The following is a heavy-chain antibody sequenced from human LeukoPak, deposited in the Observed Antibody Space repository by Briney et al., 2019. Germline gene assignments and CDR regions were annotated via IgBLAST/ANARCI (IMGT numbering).Heavy chain of an antibody. J-gene: IGHJ4*02. CDR1: GYTFTSYG. V-gene: IGHV1-69*04. CDR2: IIPILGIA. Sequence: SVKVSCKASGYTFTSYGISWVRQAPGQGLEWMGRIIPILGIANYAQKFQGRVTITADKSTSTAYMELSSLRSEDTAVYYCARDLASGSYSEAFDYWGQGTLVTVSS. CDR3: ARDLASGSYSEAFDY. D-gene: IGHD1-26*01.